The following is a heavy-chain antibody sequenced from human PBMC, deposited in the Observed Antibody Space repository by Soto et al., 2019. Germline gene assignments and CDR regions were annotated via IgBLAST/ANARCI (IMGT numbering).Heavy chain of an antibody. J-gene: IGHJ4*02. Sequence: GGSLRLSCAASGFTFDDYAMHWVRQAPGKGLEWVSGISWNSGSIGYADSVKGRFTISRDNAKNSLYLQMNSLRAEDTALYYCAKGDYDFWSGYQGAFDYWGQGTLVTVSS. V-gene: IGHV3-9*01. D-gene: IGHD3-3*01. CDR2: ISWNSGSI. CDR3: AKGDYDFWSGYQGAFDY. CDR1: GFTFDDYA.